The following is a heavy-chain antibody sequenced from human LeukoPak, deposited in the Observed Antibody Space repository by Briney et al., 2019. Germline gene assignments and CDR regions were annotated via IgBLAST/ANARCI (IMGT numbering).Heavy chain of an antibody. V-gene: IGHV4-61*02. CDR1: GGSISSGSYY. Sequence: SQTLSLTCTVSGGSISSGSYYWSWIRQPAGKGLEWIGRIYTSGSTNYNPSLKSRVSISVDTPKNQFSLKLSSVPAPDTAVYYCARGGWNKFDYWGQGTLVTVS. CDR2: IYTSGST. D-gene: IGHD3-22*01. J-gene: IGHJ4*02. CDR3: ARGGWNKFDY.